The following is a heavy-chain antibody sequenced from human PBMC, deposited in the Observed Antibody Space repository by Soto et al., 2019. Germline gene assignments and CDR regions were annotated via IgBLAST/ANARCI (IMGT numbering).Heavy chain of an antibody. J-gene: IGHJ4*02. Sequence: EVQLVGSGGGLVKPGGSPRLSCAASGFTFSSYSMNWVRQAPGKGLEWVSSISSSSNYIYYADSVKGRFTISRDNAKKSLYLQMNSLRVEDTAVYYCARGGYSGYDSDLYDYWGQGTLVTVSS. CDR2: ISSSSNYI. CDR1: GFTFSSYS. D-gene: IGHD5-12*01. CDR3: ARGGYSGYDSDLYDY. V-gene: IGHV3-21*01.